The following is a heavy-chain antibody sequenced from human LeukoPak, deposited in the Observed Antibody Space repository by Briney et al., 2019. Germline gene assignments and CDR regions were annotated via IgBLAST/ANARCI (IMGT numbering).Heavy chain of an antibody. V-gene: IGHV4-61*02. CDR1: GGSISSGSYY. J-gene: IGHJ5*02. CDR3: AREYYDSSGYYSSWFDP. Sequence: SQTLSLTCTVSGGSISSGSYYCSWIRQPAGKGLEWIGRIYTSGSTNYNPSLKSRVTISVDTSKNQSSLKRSSVTAADTAVYYCAREYYDSSGYYSSWFDPWGQGTLVTVSS. CDR2: IYTSGST. D-gene: IGHD3-22*01.